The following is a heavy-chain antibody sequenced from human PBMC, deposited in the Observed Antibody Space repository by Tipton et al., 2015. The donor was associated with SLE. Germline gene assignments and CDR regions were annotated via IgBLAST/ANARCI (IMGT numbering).Heavy chain of an antibody. D-gene: IGHD1-26*01. CDR2: IYYSGST. CDR3: ARSGSYSQFDY. CDR1: GDSLSSYY. J-gene: IGHJ4*02. V-gene: IGHV4-59*01. Sequence: TLSLTCSVSGDSLSSYYWSWIRQPPGKGLEWIGYIYYSGSTNYNPSLKSRVTISVDTSKNQFSLKLSSVTAADTAVYYCARSGSYSQFDYWGQGTLVTVSS.